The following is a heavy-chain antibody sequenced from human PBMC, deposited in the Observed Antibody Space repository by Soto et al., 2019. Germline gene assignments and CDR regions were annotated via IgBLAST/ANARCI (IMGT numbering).Heavy chain of an antibody. D-gene: IGHD2-21*02. V-gene: IGHV3-21*01. Sequence: EVQLVESGGGLVKPGESLRLSCAASGFTFGTYSMNWVRQAPGKGLEWVSLISSSSSYIYYADSLKGRFTISRDNAKNSLYLEMNNLRAEDTAVYYCARFVSATAINDHWGQGTLVTVSS. CDR3: ARFVSATAINDH. CDR1: GFTFGTYS. CDR2: ISSSSSYI. J-gene: IGHJ4*02.